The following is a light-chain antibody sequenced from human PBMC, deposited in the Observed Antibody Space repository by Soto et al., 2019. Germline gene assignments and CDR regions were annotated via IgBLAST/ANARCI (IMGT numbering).Light chain of an antibody. CDR2: EVS. CDR3: SSYTTSSTLV. V-gene: IGLV2-14*01. Sequence: QSLLTQPASVSASPGQSITISCTGTISDVGGYNYVSWYQQRPGKAPKLLIYEVSDRPSGVSNRFSGSKSGNTASLTISGLQAEDEADYYCSSYTTSSTLVFATGTKVTVL. J-gene: IGLJ1*01. CDR1: ISDVGGYNY.